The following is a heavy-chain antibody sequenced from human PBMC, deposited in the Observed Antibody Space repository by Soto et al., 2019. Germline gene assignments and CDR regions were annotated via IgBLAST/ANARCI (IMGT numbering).Heavy chain of an antibody. Sequence: GESLKISCKGSGYSFTSYWISWVRQMPGKGLEWMGRIDPIDSYTTYSPSFQGHVTISTDKSINTAYLQWSSLKALDTAMYYCARRYCSSATCPRNYYGMDVWGQGTTVTVS. CDR1: GYSFTSYW. D-gene: IGHD2-2*01. J-gene: IGHJ6*02. V-gene: IGHV5-10-1*01. CDR3: ARRYCSSATCPRNYYGMDV. CDR2: IDPIDSYT.